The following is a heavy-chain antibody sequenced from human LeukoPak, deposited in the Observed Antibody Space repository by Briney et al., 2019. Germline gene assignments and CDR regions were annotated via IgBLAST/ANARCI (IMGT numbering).Heavy chain of an antibody. Sequence: GGSLRLSCAASGFTFSSYAMSWVRQAPGKGLECVSAITGSGDRTYYTDSVKGRFTISRDNSKNTLYLQMNSLRAEDTAVYYCVKVPGGVGQLDWGQGTLVTVSS. D-gene: IGHD1-1*01. CDR2: ITGSGDRT. J-gene: IGHJ4*02. CDR3: VKVPGGVGQLD. V-gene: IGHV3-23*01. CDR1: GFTFSSYA.